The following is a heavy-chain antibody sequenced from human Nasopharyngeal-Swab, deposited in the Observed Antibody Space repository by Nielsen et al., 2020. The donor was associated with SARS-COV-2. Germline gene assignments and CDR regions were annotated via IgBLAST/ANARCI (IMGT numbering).Heavy chain of an antibody. CDR3: ARDGVVPAAMSYYYYYGMDV. CDR1: GFTFSSYW. Sequence: GGFLRLSCAASGFTFSSYWMSWVRQAPGKGLEWVANIKQDGSEKYYVDSVKGRFTISRDNAKNSLYLQMNSLRAEDTAVYYCARDGVVPAAMSYYYYYGMDVWGQGTTVTVSS. J-gene: IGHJ6*02. CDR2: IKQDGSEK. V-gene: IGHV3-7*01. D-gene: IGHD2-2*01.